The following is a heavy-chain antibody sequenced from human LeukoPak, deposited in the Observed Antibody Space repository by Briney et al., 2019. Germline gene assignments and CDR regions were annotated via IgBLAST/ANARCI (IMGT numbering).Heavy chain of an antibody. Sequence: GGSLRLSCAASGFTFSSYGMNWVRQAPGKGLEWVSSISSSSSYIYYADSVKGRFTISRDNAKNSLYLQMNSLRAEDTAVYYCARDLRDIVVVPAGLILWGQGTLVTVSS. V-gene: IGHV3-21*01. CDR3: ARDLRDIVVVPAGLIL. D-gene: IGHD2-2*01. CDR2: ISSSSSYI. J-gene: IGHJ4*02. CDR1: GFTFSSYG.